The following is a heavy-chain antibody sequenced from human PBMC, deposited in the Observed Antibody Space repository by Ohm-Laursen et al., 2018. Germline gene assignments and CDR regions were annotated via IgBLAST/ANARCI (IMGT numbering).Heavy chain of an antibody. Sequence: SLRLSCAASGFTFSSYAMSWVRQAPGKGLEWVSAISGSGGSTYYADSVKGRFTISRDNSKNTLYLQINSLRVEDTAVYYCARDLDQGAFDIWGQGTMVTVSS. CDR1: GFTFSSYA. CDR3: ARDLDQGAFDI. CDR2: ISGSGGST. J-gene: IGHJ3*02. D-gene: IGHD3/OR15-3a*01. V-gene: IGHV3-23*01.